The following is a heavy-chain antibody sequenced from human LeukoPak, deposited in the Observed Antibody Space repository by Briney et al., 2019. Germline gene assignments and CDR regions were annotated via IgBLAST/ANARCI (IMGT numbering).Heavy chain of an antibody. J-gene: IGHJ4*02. V-gene: IGHV4-4*07. Sequence: SETLSLTCTVSGGSISSYYWSWIRQPAGKGLEWIGRIYTSGSTNYNPSLKSRVTMSVDASKNQFSLKLSSVTAAGTAVYYCAIIDSSGYSDHDYWGQGTLVTVSS. CDR3: AIIDSSGYSDHDY. D-gene: IGHD3-22*01. CDR1: GGSISSYY. CDR2: IYTSGST.